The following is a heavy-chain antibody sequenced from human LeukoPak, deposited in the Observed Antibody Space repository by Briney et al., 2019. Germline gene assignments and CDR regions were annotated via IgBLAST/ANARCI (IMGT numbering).Heavy chain of an antibody. CDR3: ARMVSVELRYFDWFQRGAHDAFDI. V-gene: IGHV1-8*02. J-gene: IGHJ3*02. CDR2: MNPNSGNT. Sequence: ASVKVSCKASGGTFSSYAISWVRQAPGQGLEWMGWMNPNSGNTGYAQKFQGRVTMTRNTSISTAYMELSSLRSKDTAVYYCARMVSVELRYFDWFQRGAHDAFDIWGQGTMVTVSS. D-gene: IGHD3-9*01. CDR1: GGTFSSYA.